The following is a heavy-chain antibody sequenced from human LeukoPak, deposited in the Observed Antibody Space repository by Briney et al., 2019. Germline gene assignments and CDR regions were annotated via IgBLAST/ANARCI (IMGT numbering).Heavy chain of an antibody. CDR3: ARLSLKVLEWSPTKGKETHYFDY. V-gene: IGHV4-34*01. D-gene: IGHD3-3*01. J-gene: IGHJ4*02. Sequence: SETLSLTCAVYGGSFSGYYWSWIRQPPGKGLEWIGEINHSGSTNYNPSLKSRVTILEDKSKNQFSLKLSSVTAADTAVYYCARLSLKVLEWSPTKGKETHYFDYWGQGTLVTVSS. CDR2: INHSGST. CDR1: GGSFSGYY.